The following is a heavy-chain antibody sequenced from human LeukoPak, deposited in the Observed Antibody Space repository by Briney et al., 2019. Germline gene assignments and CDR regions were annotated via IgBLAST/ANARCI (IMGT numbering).Heavy chain of an antibody. V-gene: IGHV4-4*02. J-gene: IGHJ3*02. D-gene: IGHD3-3*01. CDR2: IYHSGST. CDR3: ARERSGSEIFARSFDI. CDR1: GGSISSSHW. Sequence: SETLSLTCAVSGGSISSSHWRSWVRQPRGKVLGWIEVIYHSGSTYYNPSLKSRITISVDMSKNQFSLKLSSVTAADTAVYYCARERSGSEIFARSFDIWGQGTMVTVSS.